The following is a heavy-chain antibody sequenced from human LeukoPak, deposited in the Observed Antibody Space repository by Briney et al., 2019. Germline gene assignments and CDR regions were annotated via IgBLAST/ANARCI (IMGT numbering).Heavy chain of an antibody. CDR3: AKGDYYGSGSYVDY. Sequence: SETLSLTCTVSGGSISSYYWSWIRQPPGKGLEWIGYIYYSGSTNYNPSLKSRVTISVDTSKNQFSLKLSSVTAADTAVYYCAKGDYYGSGSYVDYWGQGTLVTVSS. CDR2: IYYSGST. V-gene: IGHV4-59*12. J-gene: IGHJ4*02. CDR1: GGSISSYY. D-gene: IGHD3-10*01.